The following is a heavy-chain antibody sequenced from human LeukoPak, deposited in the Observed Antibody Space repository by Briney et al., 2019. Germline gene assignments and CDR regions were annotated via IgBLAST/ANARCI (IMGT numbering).Heavy chain of an antibody. J-gene: IGHJ4*02. CDR3: ARGMYYYDSSAFDY. Sequence: SETLSLTCTVSGGSISSGSYYWSWIRQPAGKGLEWIGRIYTSGSTNYNPSLKSRVTISVDTSKNQFSLKLSSVTAADTAVYYCARGMYYYDSSAFDYWGQGTLVTVSS. D-gene: IGHD3-22*01. V-gene: IGHV4-61*02. CDR1: GGSISSGSYY. CDR2: IYTSGST.